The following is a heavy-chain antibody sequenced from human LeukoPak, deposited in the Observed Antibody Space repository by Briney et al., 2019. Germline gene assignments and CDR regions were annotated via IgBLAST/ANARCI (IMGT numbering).Heavy chain of an antibody. V-gene: IGHV3-74*01. J-gene: IGHJ4*02. Sequence: GGSLRLSCAASGFTLSSYWIHWVRQAPGGGLVWVSRINPDGSRTDYADSVKGRFTISRDNTKNTVDLQMNSLRAEDTAVYYCARDFEAPSNCWGQGTLVTVSS. CDR1: GFTLSSYW. CDR2: INPDGSRT. CDR3: ARDFEAPSNC. D-gene: IGHD3-9*01.